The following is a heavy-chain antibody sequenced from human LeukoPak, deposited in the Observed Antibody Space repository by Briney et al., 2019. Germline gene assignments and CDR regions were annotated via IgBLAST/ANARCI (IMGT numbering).Heavy chain of an antibody. CDR3: ARDLIGRYTFDY. CDR1: GFTFSDYN. CDR2: MSPDGNKK. J-gene: IGHJ4*02. V-gene: IGHV3-30-3*01. Sequence: PGSSLRLSCAASGFTFSDYNMHWLRKARGKGLDWVALMSPDGNKKYYADSVKGRFTISRDDSKNTVDLQLNSLRAEDTAVYYCARDLIGRYTFDYCGQGTLVTVSS. D-gene: IGHD3-10*01.